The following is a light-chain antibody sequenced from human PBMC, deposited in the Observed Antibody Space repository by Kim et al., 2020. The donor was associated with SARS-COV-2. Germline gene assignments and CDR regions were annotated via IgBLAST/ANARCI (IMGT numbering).Light chain of an antibody. J-gene: IGLJ3*02. V-gene: IGLV1-44*01. CDR2: SNN. Sequence: QLVLTQPPSASGTPGQRVTITCSGSSSNIGSNTVNWYQHLPGTAPKLLIYSNNQRPSGVPDRFSGSKSGTSASLDISGIQSEDEADYYCAAWDDSVIGWVFGGGTQLTVL. CDR1: SSNIGSNT. CDR3: AAWDDSVIGWV.